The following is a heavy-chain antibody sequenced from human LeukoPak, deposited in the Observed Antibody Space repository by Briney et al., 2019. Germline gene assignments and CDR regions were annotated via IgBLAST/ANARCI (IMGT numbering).Heavy chain of an antibody. D-gene: IGHD1-26*01. CDR3: ARDEGATYWYFDL. J-gene: IGHJ2*01. Sequence: SETLSLTCTVSGGSISSYYWSWIRQPPGKGLEWIGYIYYSGSTNYNPSLKSRVTISVDTSKNQFSLKLSSVTAADTAVYYCARDEGATYWYFDLWGRGTLVTVSS. CDR1: GGSISSYY. CDR2: IYYSGST. V-gene: IGHV4-59*01.